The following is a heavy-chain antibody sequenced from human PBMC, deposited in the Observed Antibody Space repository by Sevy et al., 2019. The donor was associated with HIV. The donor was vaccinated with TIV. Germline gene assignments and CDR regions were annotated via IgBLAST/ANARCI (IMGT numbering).Heavy chain of an antibody. CDR1: GYTFTGYY. J-gene: IGHJ4*02. V-gene: IGHV1-2*06. Sequence: ASVKVSCKASGYTFTGYYMHWVRQAPGQGLEWMGRINPNSGGTNYAQKFQGRVTMSRDTSISTAYMELSRLRSDDTAVYFCAIVPDIVPHGGDDYWGQGTLVTVSS. D-gene: IGHD5-12*01. CDR2: INPNSGGT. CDR3: AIVPDIVPHGGDDY.